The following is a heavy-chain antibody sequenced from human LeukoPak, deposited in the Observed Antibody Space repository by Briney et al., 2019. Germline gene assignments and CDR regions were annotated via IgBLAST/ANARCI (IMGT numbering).Heavy chain of an antibody. D-gene: IGHD2-2*01. V-gene: IGHV4-61*02. CDR1: GGSVSSGNNY. CDR3: ARDPGAPAAMEGAFDI. Sequence: SQTLSLTCTVSGGSVSSGNNYWSWIRQPAGKGLEWIGRIYPSGNTNYNPSLKSRVTISVDTSKNQFSLKVSSVTAADTAVYYCARDPGAPAAMEGAFDIWGQGTMVTVSS. CDR2: IYPSGNT. J-gene: IGHJ3*02.